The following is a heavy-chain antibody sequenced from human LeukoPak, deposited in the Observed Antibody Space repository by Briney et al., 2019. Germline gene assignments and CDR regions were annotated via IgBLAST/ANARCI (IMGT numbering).Heavy chain of an antibody. Sequence: PGGSLRLSCAASGFTFSGSAMHWVRQASGKGLGWVGRIRSKANSYATAYAASVKGRFTISRDDSKNTAYLQMNSLKTEDTAVYYCTDGITMADRHWGQGTLVTVSS. V-gene: IGHV3-73*01. J-gene: IGHJ4*02. CDR1: GFTFSGSA. CDR3: TDGITMADRH. D-gene: IGHD3-10*01. CDR2: IRSKANSYAT.